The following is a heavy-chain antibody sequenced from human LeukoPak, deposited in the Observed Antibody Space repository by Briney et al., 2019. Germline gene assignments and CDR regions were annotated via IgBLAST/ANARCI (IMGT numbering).Heavy chain of an antibody. CDR3: AKAAGYSTIYWFDP. CDR2: IYYSGPS. J-gene: IGHJ5*02. V-gene: IGHV4-59*11. D-gene: IGHD6-13*01. CDR1: GGYIWRPH. Sequence: SETLSHPCTVSGGYIWRPHWRWIGQPPRKGPGFIGYIYYSGPSNYNPSLKSRVTMSVDTSNNQFSLKLNSVTAAGTAVYYCAKAAGYSTIYWFDPWGQGTLVTVSS.